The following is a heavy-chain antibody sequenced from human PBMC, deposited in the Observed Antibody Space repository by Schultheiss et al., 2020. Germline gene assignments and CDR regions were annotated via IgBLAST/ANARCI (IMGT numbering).Heavy chain of an antibody. V-gene: IGHV4-30-4*08. CDR3: ARVNDFWSGYRRLDY. Sequence: SETLSLTCTVSGGSISSGGYYWSWIRQHPGKGLEWIGYIYYSGSTYYNPSLKSRVTISVDTSKNQFSLKLSSVTAADTAVYYCARVNDFWSGYRRLDYWGQGTLVTVSS. J-gene: IGHJ4*02. CDR2: IYYSGST. CDR1: GGSISSGGYY. D-gene: IGHD3-3*01.